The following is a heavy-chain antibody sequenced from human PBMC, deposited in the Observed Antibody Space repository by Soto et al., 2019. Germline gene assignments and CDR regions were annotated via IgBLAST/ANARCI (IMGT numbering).Heavy chain of an antibody. CDR3: AKEIRGGKPIIRYWYFDL. V-gene: IGHV3-23*01. J-gene: IGHJ2*01. Sequence: EVQLLESGGGLVQPGGSLRLSCAASGFTFSSYAMSWVRQAPGKGLEWVSAISGSGGSTYYADSVKGRFTISRDNSKNTLYLQMNSLRAEDTAVYYCAKEIRGGKPIIRYWYFDLWGRGTLVTVSS. CDR1: GFTFSSYA. D-gene: IGHD2-15*01. CDR2: ISGSGGST.